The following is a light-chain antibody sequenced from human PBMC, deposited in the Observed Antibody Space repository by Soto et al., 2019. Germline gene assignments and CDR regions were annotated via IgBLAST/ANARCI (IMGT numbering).Light chain of an antibody. V-gene: IGLV2-8*01. Sequence: QSALTQPPSASGSPGQSVTISCTGTSSDVGGYNSVSWYQQHPGKAPKLMIYEVSKRPSGVPDRFSGSKSGNTASLTVSGLQAEDEADYYCSSYAGSNDYVFGTGTNLTVL. J-gene: IGLJ1*01. CDR3: SSYAGSNDYV. CDR1: SSDVGGYNS. CDR2: EVS.